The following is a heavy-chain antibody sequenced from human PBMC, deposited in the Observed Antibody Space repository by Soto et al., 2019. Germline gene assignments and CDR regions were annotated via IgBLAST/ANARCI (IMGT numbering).Heavy chain of an antibody. Sequence: ASVKVSCKASEHIIIYYYIHWVRQAPGQGPEWMGWVKPNDGDTKYAERFEGRLSLTRDTSISTAYMELRTLRSDDTAFYYCVSNLDCGGDCVESWGQGSPVTVSS. V-gene: IGHV1-2*02. CDR3: VSNLDCGGDCVES. CDR2: VKPNDGDT. J-gene: IGHJ4*02. D-gene: IGHD2-21*02. CDR1: EHIIIYYY.